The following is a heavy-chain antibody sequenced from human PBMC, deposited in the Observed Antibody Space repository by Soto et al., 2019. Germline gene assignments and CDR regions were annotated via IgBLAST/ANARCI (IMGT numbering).Heavy chain of an antibody. CDR3: AKAIPVSSGWYANGY. CDR2: MYSGGST. CDR1: GFTVSSNY. D-gene: IGHD6-19*01. Sequence: GGSLRLSCAASGFTVSSNYMSWARQAPGKGLEWVSVMYSGGSTYYTDSVKGRFTISRDNSKNTLYLQMNSLRAEDTAVYYCAKAIPVSSGWYANGYWGQGTLVTVSS. J-gene: IGHJ4*02. V-gene: IGHV3-53*01.